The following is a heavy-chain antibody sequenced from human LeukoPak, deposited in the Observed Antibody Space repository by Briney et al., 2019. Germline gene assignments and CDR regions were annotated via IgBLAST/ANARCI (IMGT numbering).Heavy chain of an antibody. CDR2: IYYSGST. V-gene: IGHV4-39*01. D-gene: IGHD3-10*01. CDR3: ASLNYGSGSRGGMDV. CDR1: GGSISSSSYY. Sequence: SETLSLTCTVSGGSISSSSYYWGWIRQPPGKGLEWIGSIYYSGSTYYNPSLKSRVTISVDTSKNQFSLKLSSVTAADTAVYYCASLNYGSGSRGGMDVWGQGTTVTVSS. J-gene: IGHJ6*02.